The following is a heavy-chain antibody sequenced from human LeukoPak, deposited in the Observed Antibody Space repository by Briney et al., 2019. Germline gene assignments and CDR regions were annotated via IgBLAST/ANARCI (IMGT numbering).Heavy chain of an antibody. D-gene: IGHD6-6*01. CDR2: IYYSGST. CDR3: ATRGEYIAARPAGNYYFDY. CDR1: GGSISSSSYY. V-gene: IGHV4-39*07. Sequence: SETLSLTCTVSGGSISSSSYYWGWIRQPPGKGLEWIGSIYYSGSTYYNPSPKSRVTISVDTSKNQFSLKLSSVTAADTAVYYCATRGEYIAARPAGNYYFDYWGQGTLVTVSS. J-gene: IGHJ4*02.